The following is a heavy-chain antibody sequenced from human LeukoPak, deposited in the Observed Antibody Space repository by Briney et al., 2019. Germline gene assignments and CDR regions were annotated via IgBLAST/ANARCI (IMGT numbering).Heavy chain of an antibody. J-gene: IGHJ5*02. CDR1: GFSFSTYG. Sequence: GGSLRLSCAASGFSFSTYGMHWVRQAPGKGLEWVAFIYYDERNKFYADSVKGRFAISRDNSKNTLYLQMNSLRAEDTAVYYCAKDPSRDPFDPWGQGTLVTVSS. CDR2: IYYDERNK. V-gene: IGHV3-30*02. CDR3: AKDPSRDPFDP.